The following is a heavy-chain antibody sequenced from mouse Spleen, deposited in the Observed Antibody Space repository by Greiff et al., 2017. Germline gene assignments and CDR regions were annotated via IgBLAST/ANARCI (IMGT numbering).Heavy chain of an antibody. J-gene: IGHJ3*01. D-gene: IGHD1-1*01. CDR1: GFSLTSYG. CDR3: ARADYYGSSYVAY. V-gene: IGHV2-9*02. Sequence: QVHVKQSGPGLVAPSQSLSITCTVSGFSLTSYGVHWVRQPPGKGLEWLGVIWAGGSTNYNSALMSRLSISKDNSKSQVFLKMNSLQTDDTAMYYCARADYYGSSYVAYWGQGTLVTVSA. CDR2: IWAGGST.